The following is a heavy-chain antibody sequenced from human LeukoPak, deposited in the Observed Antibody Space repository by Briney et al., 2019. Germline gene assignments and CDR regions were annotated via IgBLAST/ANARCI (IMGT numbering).Heavy chain of an antibody. CDR2: IYYSGST. J-gene: IGHJ5*02. CDR3: ARQSSQLIVVVPGQFDP. V-gene: IGHV4-39*01. Sequence: SETLSLTCTVSGVSISSSSYYWGWIRQPPGKGLEWIGSIYYSGSTYYNPSLKSRVTISVDTSKNQFSLKLSSVTAADTAVYYCARQSSQLIVVVPGQFDPWGQGTLVTVSS. D-gene: IGHD2-2*01. CDR1: GVSISSSSYY.